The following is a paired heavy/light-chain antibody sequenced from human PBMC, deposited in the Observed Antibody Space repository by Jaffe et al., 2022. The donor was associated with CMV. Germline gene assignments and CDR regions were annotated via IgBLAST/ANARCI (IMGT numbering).Heavy chain of an antibody. CDR3: ARYYCGGSGCYRNYDY. CDR2: ISRDGTTT. D-gene: IGHD2-21*01. Sequence: EVQLLESGGDLVQPGGSLRLSCAASGFTFNNYAMTWVRQAPGKGLEWVSSISRDGTTTSYADSVKGRFTVSRDSSKNTVYVEMNSLRAEDTAVYYCARYYCGGSGCYRNYDYWGQGALVTVSS. V-gene: IGHV3-23*01. CDR1: GFTFNNYA. J-gene: IGHJ4*02.
Light chain of an antibody. CDR3: QQSYSNLVT. CDR2: DAS. V-gene: IGKV1-39*01. J-gene: IGKJ3*01. Sequence: DIQMTQSPSSLSASVGDRVTITCRASQTIGTSLNWYQQKPGKAPNLLIFDASSLQSGVPSRFSGSASGTDFTLTINSLHPEDFATYFCQQSYSNLVTFGPGTKVDLK. CDR1: QTIGTS.